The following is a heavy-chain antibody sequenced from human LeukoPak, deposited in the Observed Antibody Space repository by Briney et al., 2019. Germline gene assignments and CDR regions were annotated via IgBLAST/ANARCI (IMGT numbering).Heavy chain of an antibody. D-gene: IGHD5-12*01. V-gene: IGHV3-23*01. J-gene: IGHJ4*02. CDR3: AKGYHYSLGFDY. CDR2: ISGSGGST. CDR1: GFTFSSYA. Sequence: GGSLRLSCAASGFTFSSYAMSWVRQAPGKGLEWVSAISGSGGSTYYADSVKGRFTISRDNSKNTLYLQMNGLRAEDTAVYYCAKGYHYSLGFDYWGQGTLVTVSS.